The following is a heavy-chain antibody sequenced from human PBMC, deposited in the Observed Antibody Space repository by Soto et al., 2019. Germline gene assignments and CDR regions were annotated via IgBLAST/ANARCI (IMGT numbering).Heavy chain of an antibody. Sequence: LSLTCTVSGGSISSGGYYWSWIRQHPGKGLEWIGYIYYSGSTYYNPSLKSRVTISVDTSKNQFSLKLSSVTAADTAVYYCARGSFGYCSSTSCLAFDYWGQGTLVTVSS. J-gene: IGHJ4*02. CDR1: GGSISSGGYY. D-gene: IGHD2-2*03. V-gene: IGHV4-31*03. CDR3: ARGSFGYCSSTSCLAFDY. CDR2: IYYSGST.